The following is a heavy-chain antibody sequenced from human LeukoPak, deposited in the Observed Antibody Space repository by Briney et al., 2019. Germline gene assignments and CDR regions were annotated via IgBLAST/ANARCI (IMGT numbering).Heavy chain of an antibody. CDR2: IHYSGST. D-gene: IGHD3-22*01. CDR3: ASSGHDFDFDY. V-gene: IGHV4-59*01. CDR1: GGSISTSY. J-gene: IGHJ4*02. Sequence: SETLSLTCTVSGGSISTSYWNWIRQPPGKGLEWIGYIHYSGSTNYNPSLKSRVTMSVDTSKNQFSLMLSSMTAADTAIYYCASSGHDFDFDYWGQGTLVTVSS.